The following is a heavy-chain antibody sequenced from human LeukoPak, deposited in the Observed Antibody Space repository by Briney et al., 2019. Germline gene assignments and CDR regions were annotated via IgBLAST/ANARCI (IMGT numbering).Heavy chain of an antibody. CDR2: IKDDGSDK. CDR1: GFTFSDSW. Sequence: AGSLRLSCATSGFTFSDSWISWFRQAPRQGPDRVDSIKDDGSDKYYLDSVRGRFTISRDNAEDSLYLQLDDLRAEDTAVFYCARHLLRGQNFDYWGQGTLVSVSS. CDR3: ARHLLRGQNFDY. J-gene: IGHJ4*02. V-gene: IGHV3-7*01.